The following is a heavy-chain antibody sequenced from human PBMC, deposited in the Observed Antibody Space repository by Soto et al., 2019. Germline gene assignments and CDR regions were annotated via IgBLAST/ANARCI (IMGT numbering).Heavy chain of an antibody. CDR3: AQHYYDSSGYHANY. CDR1: GFSLSTSGVG. D-gene: IGHD3-22*01. V-gene: IGHV2-5*02. J-gene: IGHJ4*02. Sequence: QITLKESGHPLVKPTQTLTLTCTFSGFSLSTSGVGVGWIRQPPGKALEWLALIYWDDDKGYSPSLKSRVTITKDTSKNHVVLTMTNMDPVDTATYYCAQHYYDSSGYHANYWGQGTLVTVSS. CDR2: IYWDDDK.